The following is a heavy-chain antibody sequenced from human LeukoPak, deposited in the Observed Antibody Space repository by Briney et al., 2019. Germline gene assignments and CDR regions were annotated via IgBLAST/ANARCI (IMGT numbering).Heavy chain of an antibody. V-gene: IGHV3-30*03. D-gene: IGHD4-11*01. CDR1: GFTFSSYG. Sequence: PGGSLRLSCAASGFTFSSYGMHWVRQAPGKGLEWVAVISYDGSNKYYADSVKGRFTIPRDNSKNTLYLQMNSLRAEDTAVYYCSSDYSPRLGLDYWGQGTLVTVSS. CDR2: ISYDGSNK. CDR3: SSDYSPRLGLDY. J-gene: IGHJ4*02.